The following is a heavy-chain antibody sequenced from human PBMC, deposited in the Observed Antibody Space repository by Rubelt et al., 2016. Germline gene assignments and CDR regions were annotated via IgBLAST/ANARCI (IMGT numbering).Heavy chain of an antibody. D-gene: IGHD2-2*01. CDR3: ASLGCSGSSCIVY. CDR1: GDSFSGFY. Sequence: QVRPQQWGAGLLKPSETLSLTCAVYGDSFSGFYWSWIRQPPGKGLEWIGEINHGGSTNFNPSLKSRLTMSVDTSKSQFSPTLTSVTAAETAVYYCASLGCSGSSCIVYWGQGTLVTVSS. J-gene: IGHJ4*02. V-gene: IGHV4-34*02. CDR2: INHGGST.